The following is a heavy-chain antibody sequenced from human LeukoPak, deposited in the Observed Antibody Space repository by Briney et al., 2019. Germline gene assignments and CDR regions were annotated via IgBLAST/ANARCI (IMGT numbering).Heavy chain of an antibody. Sequence: SETLSLTCSVSGGSISSYYGSWLRRPAGEALEGIGRIYTSGSTNYNPSLKSRVTMSVDTSKNQFSLKLSSVTAADTAVYYCARDRGPWIQLWLDYWGQGTLVTVSS. CDR3: ARDRGPWIQLWLDY. V-gene: IGHV4-4*07. CDR1: GGSISSYY. CDR2: IYTSGST. J-gene: IGHJ4*02. D-gene: IGHD5-18*01.